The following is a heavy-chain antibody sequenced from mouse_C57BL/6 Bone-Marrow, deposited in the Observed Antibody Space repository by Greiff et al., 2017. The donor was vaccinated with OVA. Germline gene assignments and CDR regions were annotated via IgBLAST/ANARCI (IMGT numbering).Heavy chain of an antibody. J-gene: IGHJ1*03. CDR1: GFTFTDYY. CDR2: IRNKANGYTT. V-gene: IGHV7-3*01. Sequence: EVKLMESGGGLVQPGGSLSLSCAASGFTFTDYYMSWVRQPPGKALEWLGFIRNKANGYTTEYSASVKGRFTISSDNSQSILYLQMNALRAEDSATYYCAWYFDVWGTGTTVTVSS. CDR3: AWYFDV.